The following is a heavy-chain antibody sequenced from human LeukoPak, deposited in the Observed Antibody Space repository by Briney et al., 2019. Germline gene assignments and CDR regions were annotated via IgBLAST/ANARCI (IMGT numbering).Heavy chain of an antibody. Sequence: SETLSLTCDVSGGSISSSRHYWGWLRQPPGKGLEWIGTIYSSGSAYYNPSLRARVTISVDTSKNQFSLKLDSVTAADTAVYYCARVVRTSGYYSNPKSGSFDFWGQGTLVTVSS. CDR2: IYSSGSA. V-gene: IGHV4-39*01. D-gene: IGHD3-3*01. CDR1: GGSISSSRHY. J-gene: IGHJ4*02. CDR3: ARVVRTSGYYSNPKSGSFDF.